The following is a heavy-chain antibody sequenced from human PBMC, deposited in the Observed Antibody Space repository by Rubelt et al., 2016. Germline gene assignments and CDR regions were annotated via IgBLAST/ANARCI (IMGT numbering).Heavy chain of an antibody. CDR2: IYHSGST. D-gene: IGHD5-18*01. CDR3: ARLPQIQLWFFDY. Sequence: QVQLQESGPGLVKPSGTLSLTCAVSGGSISSSNWWSWVHQPPGKGLEWIGEIYHSGSTNYNPSLKSRVTISVDTSKNQFSLKLSSVTAADTAVYYCARLPQIQLWFFDYWGQGTLVTVSS. CDR1: GGSISSSNW. J-gene: IGHJ4*02. V-gene: IGHV4-4*02.